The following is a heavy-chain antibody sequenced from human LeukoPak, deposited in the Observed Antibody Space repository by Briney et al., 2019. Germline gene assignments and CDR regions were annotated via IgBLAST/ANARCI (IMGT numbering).Heavy chain of an antibody. J-gene: IGHJ5*02. Sequence: PSETLSLTCAVYGGSFSGYYWSWIRQPPGKGLEWIGEINHSGSTNYNPSLKSRVTISVDTSKNQFSLKLSSVTAADTAVCYCARGSRSGWFDPWGQGTLVTVSS. CDR3: ARGSRSGWFDP. V-gene: IGHV4-34*01. CDR1: GGSFSGYY. CDR2: INHSGST. D-gene: IGHD1-26*01.